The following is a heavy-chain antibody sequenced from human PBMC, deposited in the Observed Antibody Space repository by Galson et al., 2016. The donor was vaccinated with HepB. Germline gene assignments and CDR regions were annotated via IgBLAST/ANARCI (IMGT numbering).Heavy chain of an antibody. Sequence: SLRLSCAASGFSVSNHFMSWVRQAPGKGPEGVSVIYRDGRTFYADSVKGRFTISRDDSKNTLNLQMNGLRAEDTAVYFCAKASRTSYYYLDHWGQGTLVTVSS. CDR3: AKASRTSYYYLDH. D-gene: IGHD2-2*01. CDR1: GFSVSNHF. J-gene: IGHJ4*02. V-gene: IGHV3-53*01. CDR2: IYRDGRT.